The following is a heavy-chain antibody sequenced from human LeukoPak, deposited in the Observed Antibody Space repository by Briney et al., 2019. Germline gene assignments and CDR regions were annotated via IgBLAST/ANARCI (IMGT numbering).Heavy chain of an antibody. CDR2: ISAYNGDT. V-gene: IGHV1-18*01. CDR1: GYTFTRYG. Sequence: ASVKVSCKASGYTFTRYGITWVRQAPGRGLEWMGWISAYNGDTKYAQKLQGRVTMTTDTSTSAAYMELRSLRSDDTAVYYCARDPSNSSGWYIFFDFWGLGTLVAVSS. D-gene: IGHD6-19*01. J-gene: IGHJ4*02. CDR3: ARDPSNSSGWYIFFDF.